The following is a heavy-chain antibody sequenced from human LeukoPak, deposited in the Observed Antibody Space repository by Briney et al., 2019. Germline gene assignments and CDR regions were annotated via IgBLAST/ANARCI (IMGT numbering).Heavy chain of an antibody. D-gene: IGHD3-10*01. CDR1: GYTFTGSY. Sequence: GASVKVSCKDSGYTFTGSYMHWVRQAPGQGLEWMGWINPNSGGTNYAQKFRGRVTMTRDTSISTAYMELSRLRSDDTAIYYCARAFLWFGESFYDAYDIWGQGTMVTVSS. V-gene: IGHV1-2*02. CDR3: ARAFLWFGESFYDAYDI. CDR2: INPNSGGT. J-gene: IGHJ3*02.